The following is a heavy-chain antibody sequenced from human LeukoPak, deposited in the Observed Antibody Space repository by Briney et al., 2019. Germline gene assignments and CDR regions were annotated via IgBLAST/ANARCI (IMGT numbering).Heavy chain of an antibody. V-gene: IGHV3-30*02. CDR3: AKDKALYSSGSGMDV. J-gene: IGHJ6*04. CDR1: GFTFSSYG. D-gene: IGHD6-19*01. Sequence: GGSLRLSCAASGFTFSSYGMHWVRQAPGKGLEWVAFIRYDGSNKYYADSVKGRFTISRDNSKNTLYLQMNSLRAEDTAVYYCAKDKALYSSGSGMDVWGKGTTVTVSS. CDR2: IRYDGSNK.